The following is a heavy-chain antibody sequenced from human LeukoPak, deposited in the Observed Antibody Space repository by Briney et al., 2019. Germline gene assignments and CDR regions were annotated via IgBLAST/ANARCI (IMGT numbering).Heavy chain of an antibody. CDR1: GGSISSGDYY. CDR3: AHYDSSGYILSGYFDL. D-gene: IGHD3-22*01. V-gene: IGHV4-30-4*01. CDR2: IYYSGST. J-gene: IGHJ2*01. Sequence: PSETLSLTCTVSGGSISSGDYYWSWIRQPPGKGLVWIGYIYYSGSTYYNPSLKSRVAISVDTSKNQFSLKLSSVTAADTAVYYCAHYDSSGYILSGYFDLWGRGTLVTVSS.